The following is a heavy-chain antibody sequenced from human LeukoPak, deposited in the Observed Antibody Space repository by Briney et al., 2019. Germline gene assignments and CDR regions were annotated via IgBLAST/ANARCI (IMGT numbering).Heavy chain of an antibody. CDR3: ARVGFNFDETFDY. D-gene: IGHD5-24*01. V-gene: IGHV1-2*02. J-gene: IGHJ4*02. Sequence: ASVKVSCKASGYTFTGYYMHWVRQAPGQGLEWMGWINPNSGGTNYAQKFQGRVTMTRDTSISTAYMELSRLRSDDTAVYYCARVGFNFDETFDYWGQGTLVTVSS. CDR2: INPNSGGT. CDR1: GYTFTGYY.